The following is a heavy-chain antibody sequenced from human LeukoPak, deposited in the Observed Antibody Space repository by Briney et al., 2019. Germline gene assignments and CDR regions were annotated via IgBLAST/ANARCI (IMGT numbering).Heavy chain of an antibody. CDR3: ARGNERRGTVTTSWFDP. CDR1: GFTFSSYS. D-gene: IGHD4-17*01. CDR2: ISSSSSYI. Sequence: SGGSLRLSCAASGFTFSSYSMNWVRQAPGKGLEWVSSISSSSSYIYYADSVKGRFTISRDNAKNSLYLQMNSLRAEDTAVYYCARGNERRGTVTTSWFDPWGQGTLVTVSS. J-gene: IGHJ5*02. V-gene: IGHV3-21*01.